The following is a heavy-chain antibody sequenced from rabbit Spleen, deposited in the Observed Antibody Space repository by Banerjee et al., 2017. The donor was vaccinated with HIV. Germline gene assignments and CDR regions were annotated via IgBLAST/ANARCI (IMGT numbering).Heavy chain of an antibody. CDR3: ARDSGSSFSSYGMDL. V-gene: IGHV1S40*01. D-gene: IGHD8-1*01. Sequence: QSLEESGGDLVKPGASLTLTCTASGVSFSFNSYMCWVRQAPGKGLEWIACIDTASNGFTYFASWAKGRFTISKTSSTTVTLQMTSLTAADTATYFCARDSGSSFSSYGMDLWGPGTLVTVS. CDR2: IDTASNGFT. J-gene: IGHJ6*01. CDR1: GVSFSFNSY.